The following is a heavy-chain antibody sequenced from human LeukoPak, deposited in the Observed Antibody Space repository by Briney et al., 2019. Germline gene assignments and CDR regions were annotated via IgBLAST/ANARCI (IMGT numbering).Heavy chain of an antibody. V-gene: IGHV3-74*01. D-gene: IGHD2-2*01. CDR3: ARHFCSSTSCSN. CDR2: IKSESDGSNT. J-gene: IGHJ4*02. Sequence: GGSLRLSCEVSGFTLSSYWMHWVRHAPGKGLVWVSRIKSESDGSNTGYADSVKGRFTISRDNAKNSLYLQMNSLRTEDTAVYYCARHFCSSTSCSNGGQGTLVTVSS. CDR1: GFTLSSYW.